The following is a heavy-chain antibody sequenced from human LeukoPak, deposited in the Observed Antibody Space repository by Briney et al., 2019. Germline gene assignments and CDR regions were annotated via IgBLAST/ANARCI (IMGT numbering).Heavy chain of an antibody. CDR1: GFIFINLG. Sequence: GGSLSLFCAASGFIFINLGMHWVRQAPGKGLEWVAFIQYDGNKKYYADSVKGRFTISIDNSKNILYLEMNSLRPEDTALYYCANPYRDDDSWGQRTRATVSS. V-gene: IGHV3-30*02. CDR3: ANPYRDDDS. D-gene: IGHD4-11*01. CDR2: IQYDGNKK. J-gene: IGHJ5*01.